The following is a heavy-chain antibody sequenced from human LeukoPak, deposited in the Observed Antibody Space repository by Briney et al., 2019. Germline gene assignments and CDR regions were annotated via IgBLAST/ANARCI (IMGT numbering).Heavy chain of an antibody. CDR3: AKNLKWWEQYYYYYGMDV. CDR2: ISGSGGST. V-gene: IGHV3-23*01. J-gene: IGHJ6*02. Sequence: GGSLRLSCAASGFTFSSYAMSRVHQAPGKGLEWVSAISGSGGSTYYADSVKGRFTISRDNSKNTLYLQMNSLRAEDTAVYYCAKNLKWWEQYYYYYGMDVWGQGTTVTVSS. D-gene: IGHD2-15*01. CDR1: GFTFSSYA.